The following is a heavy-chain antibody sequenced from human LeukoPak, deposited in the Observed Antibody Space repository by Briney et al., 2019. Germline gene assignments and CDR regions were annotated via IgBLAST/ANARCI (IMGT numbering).Heavy chain of an antibody. J-gene: IGHJ4*02. CDR2: IKSDGSGT. Sequence: GGSLRLSCAASGFTFSSYTMNWVRQVPGKGLVWVSHIKSDGSGTEYADSVKGRFTISRDNAKNTLYMQMNSLRAEDTAVYYCTSGAYYNDYWGQGTLVTVSS. CDR1: GFTFSSYT. V-gene: IGHV3-74*03. D-gene: IGHD3-22*01. CDR3: TSGAYYNDY.